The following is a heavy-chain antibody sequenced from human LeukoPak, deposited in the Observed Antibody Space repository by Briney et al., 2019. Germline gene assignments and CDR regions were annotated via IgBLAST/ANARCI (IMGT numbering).Heavy chain of an antibody. CDR1: GFPFSSYG. V-gene: IGHV3-33*06. Sequence: SGRSLRLSCAASGFPFSSYGMHWVRQAPGKGLEWVAVIWNDGSKKLYADSVKGRFTVSRDNHKNVVFLQMNTLRVDDTAVYYCAKDRNIVIIPAAIEGFDYWGPGTLVTVAS. CDR2: IWNDGSKK. D-gene: IGHD2-2*01. J-gene: IGHJ4*02. CDR3: AKDRNIVIIPAAIEGFDY.